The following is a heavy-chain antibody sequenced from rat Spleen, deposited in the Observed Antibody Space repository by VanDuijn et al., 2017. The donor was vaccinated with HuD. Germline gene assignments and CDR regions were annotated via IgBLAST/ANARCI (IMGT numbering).Heavy chain of an antibody. CDR3: ATGLFPRAAIFAH. V-gene: IGHV5S23*01. J-gene: IGHJ3*01. CDR2: ISPSGGNT. Sequence: EVQLVESGGGLVQPGRSLKLSCAASGFTFSNYDMAWVRQAPTKGLEWVASISPSGGNTYYRDSVQGRFTISRDNAKSPLYLQIDSLRSEDTATYYCATGLFPRAAIFAHWGQGTLVTVSS. CDR1: GFTFSNYD. D-gene: IGHD1-2*01.